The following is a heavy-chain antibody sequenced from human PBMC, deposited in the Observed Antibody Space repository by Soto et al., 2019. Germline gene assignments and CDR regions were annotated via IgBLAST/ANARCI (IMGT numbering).Heavy chain of an antibody. V-gene: IGHV4-34*09. Sequence: PSETLSLTCAVNGGSFTGYYGGWIRQSPGKGLEWIGEVSHKGSTNYNPSLKSRVTISVDTSKNQFSLKLSSVTAADTAVYYCARELRFGEDYYGMDVWGRGTTVTVSS. CDR2: VSHKGST. CDR1: GGSFTGYY. J-gene: IGHJ6*02. D-gene: IGHD3-10*01. CDR3: ARELRFGEDYYGMDV.